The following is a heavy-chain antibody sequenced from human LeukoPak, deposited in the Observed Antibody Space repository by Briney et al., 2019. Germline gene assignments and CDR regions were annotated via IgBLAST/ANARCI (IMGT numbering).Heavy chain of an antibody. CDR1: GFTFSSYW. Sequence: GGSLRLSCAASGFTFSSYWMHWVRQAPGKGLVWVSRIHSDGSITSYADSVKGRFTVSRDNAKNTLYLQMNSLRADDTAMYYCARDWMLFHRPDYWGQGTLVTVSS. CDR3: ARDWMLFHRPDY. D-gene: IGHD2-21*01. J-gene: IGHJ4*02. V-gene: IGHV3-74*01. CDR2: IHSDGSIT.